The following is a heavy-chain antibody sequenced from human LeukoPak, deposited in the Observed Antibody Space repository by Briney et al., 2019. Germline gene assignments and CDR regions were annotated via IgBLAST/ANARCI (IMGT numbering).Heavy chain of an antibody. Sequence: PGGSLRLSCAASGFTFSDYYMSWIRQAPGKGLEWVSYISSSGSTIYYADSVKGRFTISRDNAKNSLYLQMSSLRADDTAVYYCARPPTVKTPDFDHWGQGTLVIVSS. CDR3: ARPPTVKTPDFDH. CDR1: GFTFSDYY. V-gene: IGHV3-11*04. J-gene: IGHJ4*02. CDR2: ISSSGSTI. D-gene: IGHD4-11*01.